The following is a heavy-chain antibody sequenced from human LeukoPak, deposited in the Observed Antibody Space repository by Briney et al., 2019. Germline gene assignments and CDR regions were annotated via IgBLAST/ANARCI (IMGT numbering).Heavy chain of an antibody. CDR1: GFTFSSYA. Sequence: AGGSLRLSCAASGFTFSSYAMHWVRQAPGKGLEYVPAISSNGGSTYYANSVKGRFTISRDNSKNTLYLQMGSLRAEDMAVYYCARDADTVLRYFDWLPTYYYYGMDVWGQGTTVTVSS. D-gene: IGHD3-9*01. V-gene: IGHV3-64*01. CDR2: ISSNGGST. CDR3: ARDADTVLRYFDWLPTYYYYGMDV. J-gene: IGHJ6*02.